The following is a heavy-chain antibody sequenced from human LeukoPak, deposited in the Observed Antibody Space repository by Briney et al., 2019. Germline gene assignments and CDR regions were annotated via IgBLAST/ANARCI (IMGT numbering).Heavy chain of an antibody. CDR1: GGSFSGYY. D-gene: IGHD3-9*01. V-gene: IGHV4-59*10. CDR2: IYTSGST. CDR3: ARSLTPYYYYYMDV. Sequence: PSETLSLTCAVYGGSFSGYYWSWIRQPAGKGLEWIGRIYTSGSTNYNPSLKSRVTMSVDTSKNQFSLKLSSVTAADTAVYYCARSLTPYYYYYMDVWGKGTTVTISS. J-gene: IGHJ6*03.